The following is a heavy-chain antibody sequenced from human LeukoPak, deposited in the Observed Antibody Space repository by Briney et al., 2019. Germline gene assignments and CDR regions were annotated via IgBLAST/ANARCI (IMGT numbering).Heavy chain of an antibody. CDR2: IYYSGST. CDR3: ARTPIYYYDNSGYYN. D-gene: IGHD3-22*01. V-gene: IGHV4-39*07. Sequence: SETLSLTCTVSGGSISSGSYYWGWIRQPPGKGLEWIGNIYYSGSTYYNPSLKSRVTMSVDTSRKQFSLKLSSVTVADTAVYYCARTPIYYYDNSGYYNWGQGTLVTVSS. CDR1: GGSISSGSYY. J-gene: IGHJ4*02.